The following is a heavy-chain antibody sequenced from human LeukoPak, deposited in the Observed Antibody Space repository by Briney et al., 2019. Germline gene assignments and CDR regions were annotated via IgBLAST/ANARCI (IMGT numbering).Heavy chain of an antibody. CDR2: IKQDGSEK. CDR3: ARSATDIVVVPGAFDY. CDR1: GFIFSRYW. J-gene: IGHJ4*02. V-gene: IGHV3-7*01. D-gene: IGHD2-2*01. Sequence: GGYMRLSCAASGFIFSRYWMSWVRPAPGKGLEWVANIKQDGSEKYYVDSVKGRFTISRDNAKKSLYLQMNSLRAEDTAVYYCARSATDIVVVPGAFDYWGQGTLVTVSS.